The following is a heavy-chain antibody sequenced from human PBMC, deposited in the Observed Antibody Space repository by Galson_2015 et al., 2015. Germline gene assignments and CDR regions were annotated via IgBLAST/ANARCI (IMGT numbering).Heavy chain of an antibody. D-gene: IGHD5-12*01. V-gene: IGHV3-74*01. CDR2: INRDGSST. CDR3: ARVFGYNGAGFTESDAFDI. Sequence: SLRLSCAASGFTFSSYWMHWVRQAPGKGLVWVSRINRDGSSTRHADSVKGRFTISRDNAKNTLYLQMNSLRAEDTAVYYCARVFGYNGAGFTESDAFDIWGQGTMVTVSS. J-gene: IGHJ3*02. CDR1: GFTFSSYW.